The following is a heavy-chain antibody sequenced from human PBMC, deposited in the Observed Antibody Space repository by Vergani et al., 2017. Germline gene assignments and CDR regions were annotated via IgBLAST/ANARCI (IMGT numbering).Heavy chain of an antibody. CDR1: GFSFNSYW. Sequence: DVHLAESGGGFFQPGGSLRLSCSASGFSFNSYWMHWVRQVPGKGLLWVSRIKSDGSITAYADSVKGRFTISRDNAQNTLYLQMNSLRVEDTGVYYCAREMLGYCSSTSCYTYYYYYYMDVWGKGTTVTVSS. CDR2: IKSDGSIT. V-gene: IGHV3-74*03. CDR3: AREMLGYCSSTSCYTYYYYYYMDV. D-gene: IGHD2-2*02. J-gene: IGHJ6*03.